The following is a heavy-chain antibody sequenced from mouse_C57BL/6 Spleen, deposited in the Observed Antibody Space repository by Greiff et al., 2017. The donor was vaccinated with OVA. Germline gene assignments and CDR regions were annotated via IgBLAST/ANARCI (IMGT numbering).Heavy chain of an antibody. J-gene: IGHJ4*01. CDR1: GYSFTGYF. D-gene: IGHD1-1*01. CDR3: ARLGIYYYGSRNAMDY. CDR2: INPYNGDT. Sequence: EVQLQQSGPELVKPGDSVKISCKASGYSFTGYFMNWVMQSHGKSLEWIGRINPYNGDTFYNQKFKGKATLTVDKSSSTAHMELRSLTSEDSAVYYCARLGIYYYGSRNAMDYWGQGTSVTVSS. V-gene: IGHV1-20*01.